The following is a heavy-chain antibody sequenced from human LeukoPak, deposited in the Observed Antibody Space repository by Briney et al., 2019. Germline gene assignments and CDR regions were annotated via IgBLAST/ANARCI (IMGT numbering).Heavy chain of an antibody. Sequence: GASVKVSCKASGYTFTGYYMHWVRQAPGQGLEWMGRINPNSGGTNYAQKFQGRVTMTRDTSISTAYMELSRLRSDDTAVYYCARRVPTMARGGDNWFDPWGQGTLVTVSS. CDR1: GYTFTGYY. CDR2: INPNSGGT. CDR3: ARRVPTMARGGDNWFDP. D-gene: IGHD3-10*01. V-gene: IGHV1-2*06. J-gene: IGHJ5*02.